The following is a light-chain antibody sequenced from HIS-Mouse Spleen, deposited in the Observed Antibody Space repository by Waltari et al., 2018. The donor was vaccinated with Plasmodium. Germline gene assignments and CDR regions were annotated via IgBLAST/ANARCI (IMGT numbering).Light chain of an antibody. CDR1: ALPKKY. V-gene: IGLV3-10*01. CDR2: EDS. J-gene: IGLJ3*02. Sequence: SYELTQPPSVSVSPGQTARITCSGDALPKKYAYWYQQKSGQAPVLVISEDSKRPSGIPERFSGASEGTMATLTISGAQVEDEADYYCYSTDSSGNHRVFGGGTKLTVL. CDR3: YSTDSSGNHRV.